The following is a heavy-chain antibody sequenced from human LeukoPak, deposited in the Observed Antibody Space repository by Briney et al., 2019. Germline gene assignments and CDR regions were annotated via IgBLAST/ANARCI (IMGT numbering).Heavy chain of an antibody. J-gene: IGHJ4*02. CDR1: GGSVINTNW. D-gene: IGHD3-3*01. Sequence: SETLSLTCGVSGGSVINTNWWTWARQPPGKGLEWIGEVHLDGRTNYNPSLESRLTMSVDVSENQVSLKLTSVTAADTAVYYCAREGGFYRPLDYSGQGTLVTVSS. CDR3: AREGGFYRPLDY. V-gene: IGHV4-4*02. CDR2: VHLDGRT.